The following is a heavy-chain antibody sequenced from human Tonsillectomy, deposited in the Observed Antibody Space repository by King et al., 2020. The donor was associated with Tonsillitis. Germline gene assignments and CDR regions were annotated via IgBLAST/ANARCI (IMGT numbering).Heavy chain of an antibody. CDR1: GYSIDSGYY. CDR3: ARGYGGSWTYYFDY. V-gene: IGHV4-38-2*01. D-gene: IGHD6-13*01. Sequence: VQLQESGPGLVKPTETLSLACAVSGYSIDSGYYWGWIRQPPGKGLEWIGSIYHSGSTYYNPSLKSRVTLSLDTSKNQFSLELSSVTAADTAVYYFARGYGGSWTYYFDYWGQGTLVTVSS. J-gene: IGHJ4*02. CDR2: IYHSGST.